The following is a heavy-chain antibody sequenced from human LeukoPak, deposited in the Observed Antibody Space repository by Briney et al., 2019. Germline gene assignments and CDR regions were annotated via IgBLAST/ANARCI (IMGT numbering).Heavy chain of an antibody. CDR2: ISGDSDRI. V-gene: IGHV3-9*01. CDR1: GFTFDEYA. CDR3: AKDRAIFVHYFDG. D-gene: IGHD3-9*01. Sequence: GGSLRLSCVASGFTFDEYAMHWVRQVPGKGLEWVIGISGDSDRIDYADSVKGRFTISRDNAKNSVYLQMNSLRAEDTALYYCAKDRAIFVHYFDGWGQGTLVTVSS. J-gene: IGHJ4*02.